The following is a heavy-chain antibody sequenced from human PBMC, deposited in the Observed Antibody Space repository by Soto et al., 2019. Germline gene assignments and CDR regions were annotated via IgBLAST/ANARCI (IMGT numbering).Heavy chain of an antibody. J-gene: IGHJ5*02. D-gene: IGHD6-19*01. CDR2: INHSGST. V-gene: IGHV4-34*01. CDR1: GGSFSGYY. CDR3: AREGIAVAGTGARRARGWFDP. Sequence: QVQLQQWGAGLLKPSETLSLTCAVYGGSFSGYYWSWIRQPPGKGLEWIGEINHSGSTNYNPSLKSRVTISVDTSKNQFSLKLSSVTAADTAVYYCAREGIAVAGTGARRARGWFDPWGQGTLVTVSS.